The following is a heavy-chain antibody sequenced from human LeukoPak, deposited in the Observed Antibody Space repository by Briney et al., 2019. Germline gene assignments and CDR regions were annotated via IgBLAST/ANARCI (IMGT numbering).Heavy chain of an antibody. CDR3: AKAPVTTCSGAYCYPFDY. J-gene: IGHJ4*02. Sequence: GSLRLSCAASGFTLSSYAMSWVRQGPGKGLEWVSAISVSGNTYHADSVKGRFTISRDSSKNTLYLQMNSLRAGDAAVYYCAKAPVTTCSGAYCYPFDYWGQGTLVTVSS. D-gene: IGHD2-15*01. CDR2: ISVSGNT. V-gene: IGHV3-23*01. CDR1: GFTLSSYA.